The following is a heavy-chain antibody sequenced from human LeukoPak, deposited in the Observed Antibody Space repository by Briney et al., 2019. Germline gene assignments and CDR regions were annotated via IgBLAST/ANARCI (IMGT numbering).Heavy chain of an antibody. CDR2: INWNGGST. V-gene: IGHV3-20*04. CDR1: GFTFDDYG. CDR3: ARVVGYCSSTSCYWDY. J-gene: IGHJ4*02. Sequence: GGSLRLSCAACGFTFDDYGMSWVRRAPGKGLEWVSGINWNGGSTGYADSVKGRFTISRDNAKNSLYLQMNSLRAEDTALYYCARVVGYCSSTSCYWDYWGQGTLVTVSS. D-gene: IGHD2-2*01.